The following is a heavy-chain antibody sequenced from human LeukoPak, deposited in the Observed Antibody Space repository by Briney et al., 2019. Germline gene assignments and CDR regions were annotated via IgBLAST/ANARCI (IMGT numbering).Heavy chain of an antibody. V-gene: IGHV4-59*01. CDR3: ARSLMISGIVIIPGY. Sequence: PGGSLRLSCTAAGFTFASYAMSWIRQAPGKGLEWIGYFHYIGLTDYNPSLKSRITISDDTSKNQVTLKLTSVTAADTAVYYCARSLMISGIVIIPGYWGQGTLVTVSS. CDR2: FHYIGLT. CDR1: GFTFASYA. D-gene: IGHD3/OR15-3a*01. J-gene: IGHJ4*02.